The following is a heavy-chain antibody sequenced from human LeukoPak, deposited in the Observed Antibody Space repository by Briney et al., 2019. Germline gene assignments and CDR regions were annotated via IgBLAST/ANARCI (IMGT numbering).Heavy chain of an antibody. CDR3: ARWDCSGGDCNSGSRFIDY. Sequence: GGSLRLSCAASGFTFSTYWMHWVRQAPGKGLVLVSRINREGTSTTYADFVKGRFTISRDNAKNTLYLQMDSLRAEDTAVYYCARWDCSGGDCNSGSRFIDYWGQGTLVTVSS. V-gene: IGHV3-74*01. J-gene: IGHJ4*02. D-gene: IGHD2-15*01. CDR1: GFTFSTYW. CDR2: INREGTST.